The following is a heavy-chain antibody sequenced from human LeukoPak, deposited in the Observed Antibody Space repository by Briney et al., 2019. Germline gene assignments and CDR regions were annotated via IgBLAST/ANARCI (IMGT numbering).Heavy chain of an antibody. V-gene: IGHV3-21*01. CDR2: ISSRSRYM. Sequence: KTGGSLRLSCAASGFTFSSYSMNWVRQAPGKGLKWVSSISSRSRYMYYADSVKGRFTISRDDGKNSVYLQMNSLRAEDTAVYYCVRDFSTSSTAYLHRWGQGTLVTVPS. J-gene: IGHJ1*01. D-gene: IGHD6-6*01. CDR3: VRDFSTSSTAYLHR. CDR1: GFTFSSYS.